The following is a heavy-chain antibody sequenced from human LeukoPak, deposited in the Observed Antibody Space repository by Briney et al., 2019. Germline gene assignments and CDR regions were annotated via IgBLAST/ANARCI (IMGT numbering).Heavy chain of an antibody. Sequence: SETLSLTCTVSGGSVSSGSYYWGWIRLPPGKGLEWIGSIYYSGSTYYNPSLKSRVTISVDTSKNQFSLKLSSVTAADTAVYYCARQPTPYNSGSYKYYFDYWGQGTLVTVSS. CDR1: GGSVSSGSYY. CDR3: ARQPTPYNSGSYKYYFDY. V-gene: IGHV4-39*01. D-gene: IGHD3-10*01. J-gene: IGHJ4*02. CDR2: IYYSGST.